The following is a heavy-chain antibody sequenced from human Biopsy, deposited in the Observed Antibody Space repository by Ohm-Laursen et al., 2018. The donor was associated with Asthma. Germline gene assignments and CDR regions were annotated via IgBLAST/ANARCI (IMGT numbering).Heavy chain of an antibody. Sequence: SDTLSLTCCLSSGSGGYMRSGNYYWGWIRQPPGKGLERIGSIYYSGTTYYNPSLESRVTVSADTSKNQFSLKLTSVTAADTAVYYCVRGSSSWHHGPFHYYYGLDVWGQGTTATVSS. CDR3: VRGSSSWHHGPFHYYYGLDV. V-gene: IGHV4-39*01. CDR1: GGYMRSGNYY. CDR2: IYYSGTT. D-gene: IGHD6-13*01. J-gene: IGHJ6*02.